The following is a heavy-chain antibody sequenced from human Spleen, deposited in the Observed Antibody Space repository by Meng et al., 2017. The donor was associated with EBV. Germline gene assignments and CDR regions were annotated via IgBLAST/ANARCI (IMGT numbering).Heavy chain of an antibody. CDR1: GGSISSSSYY. D-gene: IGHD2-2*01. CDR3: ARSSYYWYFDL. V-gene: IGHV4-39*07. J-gene: IGHJ2*01. CDR2: INYSGNT. Sequence: QVQLQESGPGLVKPSETLSLTCTVSGGSISSSSYYWGWIRQPPGKGLEWIAYINYSGNTYYNPSLKSRVSISVDTSKNHFSLKLASVTAADTAVYYCARSSYYWYFDLWGRGTLVTVSS.